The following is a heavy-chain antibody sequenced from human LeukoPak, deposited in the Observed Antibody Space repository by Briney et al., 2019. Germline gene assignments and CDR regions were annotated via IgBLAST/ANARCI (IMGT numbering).Heavy chain of an antibody. V-gene: IGHV1-18*01. J-gene: IGHJ6*02. CDR1: GYTFTNYG. CDR2: ISAYNGNT. D-gene: IGHD3-10*01. CDR3: ARDRYYGSGSSSPRDGMDV. Sequence: GASVKVSCKASGYTFTNYGISWVRQAPGQGLEWMGCISAYNGNTNYAQKLQGRVTMTTDTSTSTAYMELRSLRSDDTAVYYCARDRYYGSGSSSPRDGMDVWGQGTTVTVSS.